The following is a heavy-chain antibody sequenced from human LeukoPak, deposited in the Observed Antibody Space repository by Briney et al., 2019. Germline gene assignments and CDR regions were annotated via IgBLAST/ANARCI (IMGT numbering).Heavy chain of an antibody. CDR2: IKSDGSST. D-gene: IGHD5-18*01. Sequence: GGSLRLSCAASGFTFSNYWMHWVRQAPGKGLVWVSRIKSDGSSTNYADSVKGRFTISRDNAKNSLYLQMNSLRAEDTAVYYCARVLREIQLWSGPYYYYYMDVWGKGTTVTVSS. J-gene: IGHJ6*03. V-gene: IGHV3-74*01. CDR3: ARVLREIQLWSGPYYYYYMDV. CDR1: GFTFSNYW.